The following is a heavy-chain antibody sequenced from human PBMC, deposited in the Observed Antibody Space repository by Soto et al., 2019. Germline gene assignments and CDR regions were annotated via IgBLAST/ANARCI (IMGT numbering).Heavy chain of an antibody. CDR1: GYSFTSYW. J-gene: IGHJ6*02. CDR2: IYPGDPDT. CDR3: ARERAEQPYGMDV. V-gene: IGHV5-51*01. D-gene: IGHD6-13*01. Sequence: GESLKISCKGSGYSFTSYWIGWVRQMPGKGLEWMGIIYPGDPDTRYSPSFQGQVTISADKSISTAYLQWSSLKASDTAMYYCARERAEQPYGMDVWGQGTTVTVSS.